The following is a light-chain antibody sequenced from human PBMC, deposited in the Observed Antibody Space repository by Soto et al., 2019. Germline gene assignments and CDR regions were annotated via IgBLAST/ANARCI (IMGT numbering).Light chain of an antibody. J-gene: IGKJ1*01. Sequence: WSPGGTANLICRASQNVSSSYLAWYQQKPGQAPMLLSYGASSRASGLPDRFGGSGSGTDFTPTISRRHPEDIAVYFRQQYRGTFGQGTKVDIK. CDR2: GAS. V-gene: IGKV3-20*01. CDR3: QQYRGT. CDR1: QNVSSSY.